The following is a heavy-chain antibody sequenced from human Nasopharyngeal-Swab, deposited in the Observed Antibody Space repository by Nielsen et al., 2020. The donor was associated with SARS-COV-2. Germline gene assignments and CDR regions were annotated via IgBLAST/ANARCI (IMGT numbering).Heavy chain of an antibody. V-gene: IGHV4-31*03. CDR3: ARGKKTDYVWGSYRYLFDY. D-gene: IGHD3-16*02. J-gene: IGHJ4*02. CDR1: GGSISSGGYY. CDR2: IYYSGST. Sequence: SETLSLTCTVSGGSISSGGYYWSWIRQHPGKGLEWIGYIYYSGSTYYNPSLKSRVTISVDTSKNQFSLKLSSVTAADTAVYSCARGKKTDYVWGSYRYLFDYWGQGTLVSVSS.